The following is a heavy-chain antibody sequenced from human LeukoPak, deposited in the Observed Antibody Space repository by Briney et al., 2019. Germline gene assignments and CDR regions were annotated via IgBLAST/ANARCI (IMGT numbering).Heavy chain of an antibody. CDR2: ISSSSSYI. V-gene: IGHV3-21*01. J-gene: IGHJ4*02. D-gene: IGHD4-11*01. Sequence: PGGSLRLSCAASGFTLSSYSMNWVRQAPGKGLEWVSSISSSSSYIYYADSVKGRFTISRDSAKNSLYLQMNSLRAEDTAVYYCARAGGNYVFDYWGQGTLVTVSP. CDR3: ARAGGNYVFDY. CDR1: GFTLSSYS.